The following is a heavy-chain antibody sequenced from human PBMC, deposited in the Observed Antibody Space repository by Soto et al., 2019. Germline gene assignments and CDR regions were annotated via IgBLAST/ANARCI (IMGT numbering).Heavy chain of an antibody. Sequence: GGSLRLSCASSGFTFTNHAMSWVRQAPGKGLEWVSAISGSGDSTYYAESVKGRFTISRHNSKNTLYLQMNSLGAEDTAVYYCASRNYYESSGYYYWYYFDFWAQRTLVTVSS. J-gene: IGHJ4*02. CDR1: GFTFTNHA. V-gene: IGHV3-23*01. CDR2: ISGSGDST. CDR3: ASRNYYESSGYYYWYYFDF. D-gene: IGHD3-22*01.